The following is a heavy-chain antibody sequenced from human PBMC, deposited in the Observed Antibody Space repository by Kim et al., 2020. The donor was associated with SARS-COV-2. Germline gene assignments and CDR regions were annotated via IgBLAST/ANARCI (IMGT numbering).Heavy chain of an antibody. CDR2: IYYSGST. Sequence: SETLSLTCTVSGGSISSYYWSWIRQPPGKGLEWIGYIYYSGSTNYNPSLKSRVTISVDTSKNQFSLKLSSVTAADTAVYYCGGDSGYDYAFDIWGQGTMVTVSS. D-gene: IGHD5-12*01. V-gene: IGHV4-59*01. CDR1: GGSISSYY. CDR3: GGDSGYDYAFDI. J-gene: IGHJ3*02.